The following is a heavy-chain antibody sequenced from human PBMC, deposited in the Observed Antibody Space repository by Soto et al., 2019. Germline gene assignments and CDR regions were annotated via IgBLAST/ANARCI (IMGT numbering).Heavy chain of an antibody. D-gene: IGHD2-8*01. J-gene: IGHJ3*02. Sequence: QLQLQESGSGLVKPSQTLSLTCAVSGGSISSDGYSWSWIRQPPGKGLEWIGYIYHSGSTFYNPSLKSRVTIPVDRSKTQFSLKLTSVTAADTAVYYCAREGFDASRAFDIWGQGTMVTVSS. CDR3: AREGFDASRAFDI. V-gene: IGHV4-30-2*01. CDR1: GGSISSDGYS. CDR2: IYHSGST.